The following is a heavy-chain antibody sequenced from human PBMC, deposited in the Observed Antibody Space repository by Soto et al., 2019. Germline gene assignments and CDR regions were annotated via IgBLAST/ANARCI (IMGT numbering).Heavy chain of an antibody. J-gene: IGHJ5*02. D-gene: IGHD3-3*01. CDR3: ARHGSDFWSGYYTGWFDP. V-gene: IGHV4-59*08. CDR1: GGSISSYY. Sequence: SETLSLTCTFSGGSISSYYWSLIRQPPGKGLEWIGYIYYSGSTNYNPSLKSRVTISVDTSKNQFSLKLSSVTAADTAVYYCARHGSDFWSGYYTGWFDPWGQGTLVTVSS. CDR2: IYYSGST.